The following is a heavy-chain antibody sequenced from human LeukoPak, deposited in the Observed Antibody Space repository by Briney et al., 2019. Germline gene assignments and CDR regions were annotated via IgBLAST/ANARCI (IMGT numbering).Heavy chain of an antibody. V-gene: IGHV4-39*01. CDR1: GASVSSSIYY. CDR3: ATRRSGSHPYY. D-gene: IGHD1-26*01. Sequence: PSETLSLTCTVSGASVSSSIYYWEWIRQPPGKGLECVGSVFYSGSTSYNPSLKSRLTMSVDTSKNQFSLRLSSVTATDTAVYYCATRRSGSHPYYWGQGTLVTVSS. J-gene: IGHJ4*02. CDR2: VFYSGST.